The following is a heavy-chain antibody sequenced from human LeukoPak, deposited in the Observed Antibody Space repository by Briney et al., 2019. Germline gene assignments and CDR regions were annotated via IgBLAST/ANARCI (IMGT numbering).Heavy chain of an antibody. CDR2: INHSGST. V-gene: IGHV4-34*01. D-gene: IGHD3-3*01. CDR3: ARDYYDFWSGTHYGMDV. J-gene: IGHJ6*02. Sequence: PSETLSLTCAVYGGSFSGYYWSWIRQPPGKGLEWIGEINHSGSTNYNPSLKSRVTISVDTSKNQFSLKLSSVTAADTAVYYCARDYYDFWSGTHYGMDVWGQGTTVTVSS. CDR1: GGSFSGYY.